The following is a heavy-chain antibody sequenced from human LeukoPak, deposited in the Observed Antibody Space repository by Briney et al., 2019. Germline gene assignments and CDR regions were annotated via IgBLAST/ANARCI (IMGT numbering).Heavy chain of an antibody. J-gene: IGHJ4*02. CDR3: ARITPSGWSDY. D-gene: IGHD6-19*01. CDR1: GGSVSSGSYY. CDR2: IYYSGST. V-gene: IGHV4-61*03. Sequence: SETLSLTCIVSGGSVSSGSYYWSWIRQPPGKALEWIGYIYYSGSTNYNPSLKSRVTMSVDTSKNHFSLKLSSVTAADTAVYHCARITPSGWSDYWGQGTLVTVSS.